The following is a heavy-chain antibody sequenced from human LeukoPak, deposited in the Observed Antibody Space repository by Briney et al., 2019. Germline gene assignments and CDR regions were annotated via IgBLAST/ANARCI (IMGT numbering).Heavy chain of an antibody. CDR2: ISSSGSTI. CDR3: ARDGGIAARPGDYYYYYGMDV. CDR1: GFTFSDYY. D-gene: IGHD6-6*01. Sequence: GGSLRVSCAASGFTFSDYYMSWIRQAPGKGLEWVSYISSSGSTIYYADSVKGRFTISRDNAKNSLYLQMNSLRAEDTAVYYCARDGGIAARPGDYYYYYGMDVWGQGTTVTVSS. V-gene: IGHV3-11*01. J-gene: IGHJ6*02.